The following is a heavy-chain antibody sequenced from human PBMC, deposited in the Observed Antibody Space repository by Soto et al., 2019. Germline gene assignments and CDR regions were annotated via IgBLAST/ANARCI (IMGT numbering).Heavy chain of an antibody. CDR2: IYYNVNT. CDR3: ARNETLHGHYAY. CDR1: GGSISSDY. Sequence: SENLSLTCTVSGGSISSDYWSWIRQPPGKGLEWIGYIYYNVNTNYNPSLKSRVTISVDTSKNQFSLKLSSVTAADTAGYYCARNETLHGHYAYWGQGTLVTVS. V-gene: IGHV4-59*08. J-gene: IGHJ1*01. D-gene: IGHD4-17*01.